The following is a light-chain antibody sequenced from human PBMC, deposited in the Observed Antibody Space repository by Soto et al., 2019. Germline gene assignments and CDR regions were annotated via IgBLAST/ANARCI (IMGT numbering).Light chain of an antibody. CDR3: QQRRNWLT. CDR2: DAS. J-gene: IGKJ4*01. Sequence: IVLTQSPCTLSLSPWERATLSCRASQSVSTYLAWYQQKPGQAPRLLIYDASNRATGIPARFSGSGSGTDFTLTISSLEPEDFAVYYCQQRRNWLTFGGGTKVDI. V-gene: IGKV3-11*01. CDR1: QSVSTY.